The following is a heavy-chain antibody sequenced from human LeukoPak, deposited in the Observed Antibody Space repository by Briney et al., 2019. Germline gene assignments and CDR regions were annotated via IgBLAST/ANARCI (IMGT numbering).Heavy chain of an antibody. CDR1: GFTFSSYG. Sequence: PGGSLRLSCAASGFTFSSYGMHWVRQAPAKGLEWVAFIRYDGSNKYYADSVKGRFTISRDNSKNTLYLQMNSLRAEDTAVYYCAKELRYFDWLSPFDYWGQGTLVTVSS. CDR2: IRYDGSNK. J-gene: IGHJ4*02. V-gene: IGHV3-30*02. D-gene: IGHD3-9*01. CDR3: AKELRYFDWLSPFDY.